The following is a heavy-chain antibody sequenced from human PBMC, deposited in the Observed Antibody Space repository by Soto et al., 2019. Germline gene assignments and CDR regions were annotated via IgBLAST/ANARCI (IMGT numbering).Heavy chain of an antibody. CDR1: GYSFTSYW. Sequence: PGESLKICCKGSGYSFTSYWISWVRQMPGKGLEWMGRIDPSDSYTNYSPSFQGHVTISADKSISTAYLQWSSLKASDTAMYYCAYLDSSGYYYGGLDYWGQGTLVTVSS. D-gene: IGHD3-22*01. CDR3: AYLDSSGYYYGGLDY. J-gene: IGHJ4*02. V-gene: IGHV5-10-1*01. CDR2: IDPSDSYT.